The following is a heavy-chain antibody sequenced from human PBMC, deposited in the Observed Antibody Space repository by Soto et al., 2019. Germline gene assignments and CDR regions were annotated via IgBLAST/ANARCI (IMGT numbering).Heavy chain of an antibody. D-gene: IGHD4-17*01. CDR2: IVVGSGNT. V-gene: IGHV1-58*01. CDR1: GFTFTSSA. CDR3: AAPPSTAQTLVTYYFFYGMEV. J-gene: IGHJ6*02. Sequence: GASVKVSCKASGFTFTSSAVQGVRQARGQRLEWIGWIVVGSGNTNYAQKFQERVTITRDMSTSTAYMELSSLRSEDTAVYYYAAPPSTAQTLVTYYFFYGMEVWGQGTTVTVSS.